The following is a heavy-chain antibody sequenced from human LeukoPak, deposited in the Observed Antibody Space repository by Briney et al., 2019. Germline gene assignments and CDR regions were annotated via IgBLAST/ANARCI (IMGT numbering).Heavy chain of an antibody. CDR3: AREVGSGIVVVPAAIDDAFDI. CDR2: INPSGGST. Sequence: ASVKVSCKASGYTFTSYYMHWVRQAPGQGLEWMGIINPSGGSTSYAQKFQGRVTMTRDTSTSTVYMELSSLRSEDTAVYYCAREVGSGIVVVPAAIDDAFDIWGQGTMVTVSS. D-gene: IGHD2-2*01. V-gene: IGHV1-46*01. J-gene: IGHJ3*02. CDR1: GYTFTSYY.